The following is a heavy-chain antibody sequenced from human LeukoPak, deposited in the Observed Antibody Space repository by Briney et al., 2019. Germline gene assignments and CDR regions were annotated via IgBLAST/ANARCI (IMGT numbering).Heavy chain of an antibody. D-gene: IGHD3-10*01. CDR3: ARSGMVRGVIRASVFDY. J-gene: IGHJ4*02. CDR1: GFTFSSYG. Sequence: GGTLRLSCAASGFTFSSYGMSWVRQAPGKGLEWVSVIYSGGSTYYADSVKGRFTISRDNSKNTLYLQMNSLRAEDTAVYYCARSGMVRGVIRASVFDYWGQGTLVTVSS. V-gene: IGHV3-66*01. CDR2: IYSGGST.